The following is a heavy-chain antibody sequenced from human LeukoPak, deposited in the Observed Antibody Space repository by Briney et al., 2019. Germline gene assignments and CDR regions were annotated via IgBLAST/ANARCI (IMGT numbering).Heavy chain of an antibody. Sequence: GESLKISLKGSGSSFTSYWIVGVRPVPGKGLEWMGCIYLGDSDTRYTPSFQAPVTISADNSTSTAYLQWSSLKGSDTAMYYCARQGGTTDFDYRGEGTLVTASS. CDR2: IYLGDSDT. CDR3: ARQGGTTDFDY. D-gene: IGHD1-14*01. CDR1: GSSFTSYW. J-gene: IGHJ4*02. V-gene: IGHV5-51*01.